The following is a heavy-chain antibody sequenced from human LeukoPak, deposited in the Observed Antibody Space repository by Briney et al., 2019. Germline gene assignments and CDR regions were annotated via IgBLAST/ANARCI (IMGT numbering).Heavy chain of an antibody. J-gene: IGHJ6*02. CDR1: GFTFSSYS. Sequence: PGGSLRLSCAASGFTFSSYSMNWVRQAPGKGLEWVSSISSSSSYIYYADSVKGRFTISRDNAKNSLYLQMNSLRAEDTALYYCAKDISSGSYLYYGMDVWGQGTTVTVSS. D-gene: IGHD3-10*01. CDR2: ISSSSSYI. V-gene: IGHV3-21*04. CDR3: AKDISSGSYLYYGMDV.